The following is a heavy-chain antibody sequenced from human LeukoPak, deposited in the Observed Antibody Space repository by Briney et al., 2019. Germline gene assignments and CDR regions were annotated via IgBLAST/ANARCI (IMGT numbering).Heavy chain of an antibody. D-gene: IGHD6-19*01. Sequence: SETLSLTCTVSGGSISSSSYYWGWIRQPPGKGLEWIGSIYYSGSTYYNPSLKSRVTISVDTSKNQFSLKLSSVTAADTAVYYCARETQWYSSGWYVGYYYYYMDVWGKGTTVTVSS. V-gene: IGHV4-39*07. J-gene: IGHJ6*03. CDR3: ARETQWYSSGWYVGYYYYYMDV. CDR1: GGSISSSSYY. CDR2: IYYSGST.